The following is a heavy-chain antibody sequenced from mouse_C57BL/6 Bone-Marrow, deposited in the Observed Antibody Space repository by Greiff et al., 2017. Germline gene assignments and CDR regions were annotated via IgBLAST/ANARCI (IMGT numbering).Heavy chain of an antibody. CDR2: IDPSDSYT. V-gene: IGHV1-50*01. CDR3: ARGGNYGFFFDY. CDR1: GYTFTSYW. D-gene: IGHD2-1*01. J-gene: IGHJ2*01. Sequence: QVQLQQPGAELVKPGASVKLSCKASGYTFTSYWMQWVKQRPGQGLEWIGEIDPSDSYTNYNQKFNGKATLTVDTSSSTAYMQLSSLTSEDSAVYYCARGGNYGFFFDYWGQGTTLTVSS.